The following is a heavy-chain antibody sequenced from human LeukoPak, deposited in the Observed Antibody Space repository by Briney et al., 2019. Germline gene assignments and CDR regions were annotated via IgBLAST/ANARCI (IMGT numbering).Heavy chain of an antibody. Sequence: GGSLRLPCAASGFTFSSYAMSWFRRAPGKGLEGVAAISGSGGSTYYADSVKGRFTIYRENSKNTLYLQMNSLRAEDTAVYYCAKGSVDIVHDYWGQGTLVTVSS. CDR1: GFTFSSYA. V-gene: IGHV3-23*01. D-gene: IGHD5-12*01. J-gene: IGHJ4*02. CDR2: ISGSGGST. CDR3: AKGSVDIVHDY.